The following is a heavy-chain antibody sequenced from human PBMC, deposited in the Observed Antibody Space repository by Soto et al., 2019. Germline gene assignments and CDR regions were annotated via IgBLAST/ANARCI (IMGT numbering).Heavy chain of an antibody. J-gene: IGHJ6*03. D-gene: IGHD6-13*01. CDR2: IYYSGST. Sequence: SETLSLTCTVSGGSISSYYWSWIRQPPGKGLEWIGYIYYSGSTNYNPSLKSRVTISVDTSKNQFSLKLSSVTAADTAVYYCARDHFIAAAGYYMDVWGKGTTVTVSS. CDR3: ARDHFIAAAGYYMDV. CDR1: GGSISSYY. V-gene: IGHV4-59*01.